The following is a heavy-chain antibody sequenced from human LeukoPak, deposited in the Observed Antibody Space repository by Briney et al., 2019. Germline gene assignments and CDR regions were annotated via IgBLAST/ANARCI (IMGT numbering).Heavy chain of an antibody. CDR1: GFTFSDYW. V-gene: IGHV3-7*01. CDR2: IKQDGSAK. J-gene: IGHJ4*02. Sequence: GGSLRLSCAASGFTFSDYWMSWVRQAPGEGLEWVANIKQDGSAKNYVDSVKGRFTISRDNAMKSLYLQMNSLRAEDTAVYYCAPPPIAATGNWGQGTLVTVSS. CDR3: APPPIAATGN. D-gene: IGHD6-13*01.